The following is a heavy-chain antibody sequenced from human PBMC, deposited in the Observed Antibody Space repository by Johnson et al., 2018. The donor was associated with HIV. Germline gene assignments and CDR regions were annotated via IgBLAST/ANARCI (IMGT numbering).Heavy chain of an antibody. CDR3: VREVGSSGWYESLATDM. CDR1: GFTFSSYA. D-gene: IGHD6-19*01. J-gene: IGHJ3*02. CDR2: ISYDGSNK. V-gene: IGHV3-30-3*01. Sequence: QVQLVESGGGLVQPGRSLRLSCAASGFTFSSYAIHWVRQAPGKGLEWVAVISYDGSNKYYGDSVKGRFTISRDNSKKKVFLQMDSLGHEDTAVYYCVREVGSSGWYESLATDMWGQGTMVTVST.